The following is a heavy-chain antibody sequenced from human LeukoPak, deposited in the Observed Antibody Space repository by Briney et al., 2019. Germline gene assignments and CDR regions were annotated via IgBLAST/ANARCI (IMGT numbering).Heavy chain of an antibody. CDR1: GFTFSNSA. CDR2: IGVAGGNT. V-gene: IGHV1-58*02. Sequence: SVKVSCKASGFTFSNSAIQWVRQARGQRLEWIGWIGVAGGNTNYAQTLQGRITITRDMSTSTAYMELTSLRSDDTAIYYCAKFPTSLKYYYGSGSPGHFDYWGQGTLVTVSS. CDR3: AKFPTSLKYYYGSGSPGHFDY. J-gene: IGHJ4*02. D-gene: IGHD3-10*01.